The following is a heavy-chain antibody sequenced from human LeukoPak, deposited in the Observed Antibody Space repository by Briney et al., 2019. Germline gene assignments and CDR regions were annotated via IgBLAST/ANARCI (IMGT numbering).Heavy chain of an antibody. CDR3: AREVGGALHYFDY. V-gene: IGHV3-66*01. D-gene: IGHD1-26*01. Sequence: GGSLSLSCAASGVTVSTNYMSWVRQAPGQGLEWVSDIYSGGTTYYADSVKGRFTISRDNSKNTLYLQMDSLRAEDTAVYYCAREVGGALHYFDYWGQGTLVTVSS. J-gene: IGHJ4*02. CDR2: IYSGGTT. CDR1: GVTVSTNY.